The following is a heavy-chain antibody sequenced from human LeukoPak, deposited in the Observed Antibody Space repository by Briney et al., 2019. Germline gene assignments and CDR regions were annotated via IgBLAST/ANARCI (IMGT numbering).Heavy chain of an antibody. CDR3: AKVGETTVREYYFDY. V-gene: IGHV3-23*01. Sequence: PGGSLRLSCAASGFTFSSYAMSWVRQAPGKGLEWVSAISGSGGSTYYADYVKGRFTISRDNSKNTLYLQMNSLRAEDTAVYYCAKVGETTVREYYFDYWGQGTLVTVSS. D-gene: IGHD3-10*01. CDR2: ISGSGGST. CDR1: GFTFSSYA. J-gene: IGHJ4*02.